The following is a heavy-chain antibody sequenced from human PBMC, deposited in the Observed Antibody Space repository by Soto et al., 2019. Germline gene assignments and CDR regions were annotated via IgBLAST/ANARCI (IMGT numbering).Heavy chain of an antibody. J-gene: IGHJ4*02. CDR2: IVPVFGKA. CDR3: ARDGTLYDSSAYYYVY. D-gene: IGHD3-22*01. CDR1: GGTFSRSA. Sequence: QVQLVQSGAEVKKPGSSVKVSCKASGGTFSRSAINWVRQAPGQGLEWMGGIVPVFGKANYAQKFQGRVTITADESTSTGYMGLRSLTSEDTAVYFCARDGTLYDSSAYYYVYWGQGTLVTVSS. V-gene: IGHV1-69*01.